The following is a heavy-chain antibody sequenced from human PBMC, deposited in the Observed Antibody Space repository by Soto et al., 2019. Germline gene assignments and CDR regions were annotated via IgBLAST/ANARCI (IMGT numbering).Heavy chain of an antibody. CDR3: ARDRLVPYGYGMDV. CDR1: GFTFRSYG. V-gene: IGHV3-33*01. Sequence: QMQLVESGGGVVQPGGSLRLSCAASGFTFRSYGIHWVRQAPGKGLEWVALIWIDGSKEYYVDSVKGRFAVSRDNSKNTLYLQMNSLRVDETAVYYCARDRLVPYGYGMDVWGQGTTVTVSS. CDR2: IWIDGSKE. J-gene: IGHJ6*02. D-gene: IGHD2-2*01.